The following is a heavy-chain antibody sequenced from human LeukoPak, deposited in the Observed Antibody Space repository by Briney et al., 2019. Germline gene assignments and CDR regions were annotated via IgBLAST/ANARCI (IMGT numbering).Heavy chain of an antibody. D-gene: IGHD6-19*01. CDR3: ARSRIVLADSLDP. CDR2: IFHSGST. Sequence: ASETLSLTCTVSGGSISGYYWNWIRQPAGKGLEWIGRIFHSGSTNYNPSLNSRVTMSVDTSKNQFSLKLSSVTAADTAVYYCARSRIVLADSLDPWGQGTLVTVSS. CDR1: GGSISGYY. V-gene: IGHV4-4*07. J-gene: IGHJ5*02.